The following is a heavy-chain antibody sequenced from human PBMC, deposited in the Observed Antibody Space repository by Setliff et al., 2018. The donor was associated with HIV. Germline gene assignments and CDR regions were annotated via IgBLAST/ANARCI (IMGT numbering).Heavy chain of an antibody. Sequence: TLVNPTQTLTLTCTFSGFSLTTSGVGVGWIRQSPGKALDWLGLIYWDDDKRYSSSLKSRLTITRDTSKNQVILTMTNVDPADTATYYCAHYVLYPYDAFDLWGQGTMVTVSS. CDR1: GFSLTTSGVG. CDR2: IYWDDDK. D-gene: IGHD2-2*02. J-gene: IGHJ3*01. V-gene: IGHV2-5*02. CDR3: AHYVLYPYDAFDL.